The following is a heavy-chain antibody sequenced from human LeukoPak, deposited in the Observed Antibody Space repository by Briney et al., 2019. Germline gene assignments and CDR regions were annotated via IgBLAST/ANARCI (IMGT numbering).Heavy chain of an antibody. CDR3: AKDPYRVVVATGNYLDP. D-gene: IGHD2-15*01. Sequence: GGPLRLSCAASGFTFSSYGMHWVRQAPGKGLEWVAVISHDGSNIYYGDSVKGRFSISRDNSKNTLYLQMNSLRVEDTAVYYCAKDPYRVVVATGNYLDPWGQGTLVTVSS. V-gene: IGHV3-30*18. CDR2: ISHDGSNI. CDR1: GFTFSSYG. J-gene: IGHJ5*02.